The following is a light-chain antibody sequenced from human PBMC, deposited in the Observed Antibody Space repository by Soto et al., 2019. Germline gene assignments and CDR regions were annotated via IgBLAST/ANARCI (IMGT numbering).Light chain of an antibody. V-gene: IGLV2-23*02. CDR3: CSYAGGTTFV. Sequence: QSALPQPASVSGSPGQSITISCTGTSSDVGSYTLVSWYQHHPGKAPKLMIYEVNRRPSGVSNRFSGSKSGNTASLTISGLQAEDEADYYCCSYAGGTTFVFGGGTKLTVL. J-gene: IGLJ2*01. CDR1: SSDVGSYTL. CDR2: EVN.